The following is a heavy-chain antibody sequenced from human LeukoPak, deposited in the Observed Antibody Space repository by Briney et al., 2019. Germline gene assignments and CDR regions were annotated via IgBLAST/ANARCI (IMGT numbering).Heavy chain of an antibody. CDR1: GFTVSSNY. Sequence: GGSLRLSCAASGFTVSSNYMSWVRQGPGKGLECVSVISNDGDTYYADSVKGRFTISRDNAKNTLYLQMNSLRAEDTAVYYCARDPGSYYNHYFDYWGQGTLVTVSS. CDR2: ISNDGDT. V-gene: IGHV3-66*01. J-gene: IGHJ4*02. D-gene: IGHD3-10*01. CDR3: ARDPGSYYNHYFDY.